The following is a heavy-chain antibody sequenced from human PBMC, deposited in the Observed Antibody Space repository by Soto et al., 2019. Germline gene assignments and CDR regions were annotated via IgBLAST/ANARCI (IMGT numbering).Heavy chain of an antibody. CDR1: TVSSNY. Sequence: EVQLVESGGGLVQPGVTVSSNYMSWVRQAPGKGLEWVSVSYSGGSTYYADAVKGRFTISRDNSKNTLYLQMNRLRAEDTAVYYCARHGYNYGGGYFDYWGQGTLVTVSS. J-gene: IGHJ4*02. V-gene: IGHV3-66*04. D-gene: IGHD5-18*01. CDR3: ARHGYNYGGGYFDY. CDR2: SYSGGST.